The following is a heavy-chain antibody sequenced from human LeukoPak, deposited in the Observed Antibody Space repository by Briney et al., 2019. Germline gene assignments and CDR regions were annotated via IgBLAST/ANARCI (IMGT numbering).Heavy chain of an antibody. J-gene: IGHJ4*02. CDR1: GFTFSSYS. CDR3: ARGSSSWSYFDY. D-gene: IGHD6-13*01. CDR2: ISSSSTTI. V-gene: IGHV3-48*01. Sequence: GGALRLSCAASGFTFSSYSMNWVRQAPGKGLEWVSYISSSSTTIYYADSVKGRFTISRDKAKNSLYLQMNSLRAEDTAVYYCARGSSSWSYFDYWGQGTLVTVSS.